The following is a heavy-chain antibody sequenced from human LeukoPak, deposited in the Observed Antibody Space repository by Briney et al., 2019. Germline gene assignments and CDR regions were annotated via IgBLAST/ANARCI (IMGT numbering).Heavy chain of an antibody. Sequence: ASVKVSCKASGYTFTSYAMHWVRQAPGQRLEWVGWINAGNGNTKYSQKFQGRVTITRDTSASTAYMELRSLRSEDTAVYYCARVYSSSWYGYFDYWGQGTLVTVSS. CDR3: ARVYSSSWYGYFDY. V-gene: IGHV1-3*01. CDR1: GYTFTSYA. CDR2: INAGNGNT. J-gene: IGHJ4*02. D-gene: IGHD6-13*01.